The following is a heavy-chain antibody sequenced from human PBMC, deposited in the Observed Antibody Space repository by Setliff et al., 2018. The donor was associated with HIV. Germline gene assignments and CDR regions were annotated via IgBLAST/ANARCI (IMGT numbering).Heavy chain of an antibody. J-gene: IGHJ6*02. CDR2: IHYSGST. D-gene: IGHD3-9*01. V-gene: IGHV4-59*01. Sequence: PSETLSLTCTVSGGSISSYYWSWIRQPPGKGLEWIGYIHYSGSTNYNPSLKSRVAISVDTSKNQFSLKLSSVIAADTAVYYCARDSKDILTGYPYYYYVMDVWGQGTTVTVSS. CDR1: GGSISSYY. CDR3: ARDSKDILTGYPYYYYVMDV.